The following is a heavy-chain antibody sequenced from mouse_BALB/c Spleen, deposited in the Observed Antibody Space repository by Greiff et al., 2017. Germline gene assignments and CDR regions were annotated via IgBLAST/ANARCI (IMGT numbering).Heavy chain of an antibody. CDR3: ARERYGPFAY. V-gene: IGHV3-6*02. D-gene: IGHD1-2*01. CDR2: ISYDGSN. CDR1: GYSITSGYY. Sequence: DVQLQESGPGLVKPSQSLSLTCSVTGYSITSGYYWNWIRQFPGNKLEWMGYISYDGSNNYNPSLKNRISITRDTSKNQFFLKLNSVTTEDTATYYCARERYGPFAYWGQGTLVTVSA. J-gene: IGHJ3*01.